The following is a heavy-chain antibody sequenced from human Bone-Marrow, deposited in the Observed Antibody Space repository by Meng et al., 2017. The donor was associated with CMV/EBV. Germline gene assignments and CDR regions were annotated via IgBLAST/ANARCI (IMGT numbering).Heavy chain of an antibody. J-gene: IGHJ4*02. Sequence: GSLRLSCAVYGGSFSGYYWSWIRQPPGKGLEWIGEINHSGSTNYNPSLKSRVTISVDTSKNQFSLKLSSVTAADTAVYYGAGDGYDTPDYWGQGTLVTVSS. CDR1: GGSFSGYY. CDR3: AGDGYDTPDY. V-gene: IGHV4-34*01. D-gene: IGHD2-15*01. CDR2: INHSGST.